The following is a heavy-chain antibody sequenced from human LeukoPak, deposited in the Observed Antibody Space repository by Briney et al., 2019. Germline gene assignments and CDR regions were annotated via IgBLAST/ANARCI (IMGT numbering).Heavy chain of an antibody. V-gene: IGHV1-18*01. J-gene: IGHJ4*02. CDR1: GYTFTSYG. CDR2: ISAYNGNT. Sequence: GSSVKVSCKASGYTFTSYGISWVRQAPGHGLEWMGWISAYNGNTNYAQKLQGRVTMPTDTSTSTAYMELRSLRSDATAVYYCARDGLHSSGWFYAYWGQGALVTVSP. CDR3: ARDGLHSSGWFYAY. D-gene: IGHD6-19*01.